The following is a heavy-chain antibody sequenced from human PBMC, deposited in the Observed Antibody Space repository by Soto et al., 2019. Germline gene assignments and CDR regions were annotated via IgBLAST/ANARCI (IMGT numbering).Heavy chain of an antibody. D-gene: IGHD3-22*01. V-gene: IGHV1-69*13. CDR2: IIPIFGTA. CDR1: GGTFSSYA. Sequence: GASVKVSCKASGGTFSSYAISWVRQAPGQGLEWMGGIIPIFGTANYAQKFQGRVTITADESTSTAYMELSSLRSEDTPVYYCARVLPGHYYDSSGYYGYWGQGNLVTVSS. J-gene: IGHJ4*02. CDR3: ARVLPGHYYDSSGYYGY.